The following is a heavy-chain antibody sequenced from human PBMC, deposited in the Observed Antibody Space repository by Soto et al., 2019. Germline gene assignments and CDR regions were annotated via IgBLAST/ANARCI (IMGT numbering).Heavy chain of an antibody. J-gene: IGHJ5*02. CDR1: GDSIISSDFY. D-gene: IGHD3-3*02. V-gene: IGHV4-39*01. Sequence: PSETLSLTCTVSGDSIISSDFYWGWVRQPPGKGLEWIGSIFYLGSSYYNPSLKSRVTMSVDTSKNQFSLRLRSVTAADTALYFCARHSLALRKNNWFDPWGQGIMVTVSS. CDR2: IFYLGSS. CDR3: ARHSLALRKNNWFDP.